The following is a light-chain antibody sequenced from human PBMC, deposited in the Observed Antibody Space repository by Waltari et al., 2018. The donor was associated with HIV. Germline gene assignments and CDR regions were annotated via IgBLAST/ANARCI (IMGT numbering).Light chain of an antibody. V-gene: IGLV2-8*01. Sequence: QSALTQPPSASGSPGQSVTISCTGTSSDVGGYNYVYWYQQHPGKAPKLMIYEVTKRPSGVPDRFSGSKSGNTASLTISGLQAEDEADYYCSSYAGSSNLRVFGGGTKLTVL. J-gene: IGLJ2*01. CDR1: SSDVGGYNY. CDR2: EVT. CDR3: SSYAGSSNLRV.